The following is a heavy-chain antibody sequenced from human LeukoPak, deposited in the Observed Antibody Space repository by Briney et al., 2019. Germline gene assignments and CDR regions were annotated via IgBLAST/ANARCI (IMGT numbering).Heavy chain of an antibody. Sequence: GXIPIFGTAHYSQKFQGRVTITAVDSMNTAYMELSSLRSDDTAVYYCARGWLAETTVVTPYNYWGQGTLVTVSS. D-gene: IGHD4-23*01. V-gene: IGHV1-69*01. CDR2: XIPIFGTA. J-gene: IGHJ4*02. CDR3: ARGWLAETTVVTPYNY.